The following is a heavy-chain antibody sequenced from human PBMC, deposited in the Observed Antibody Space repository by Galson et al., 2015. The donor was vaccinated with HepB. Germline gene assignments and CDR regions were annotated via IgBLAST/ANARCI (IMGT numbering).Heavy chain of an antibody. D-gene: IGHD6-25*01. CDR3: AKGAAGASLAFDI. J-gene: IGHJ3*02. CDR1: GFTFSNFA. CDR2: ISGSGDST. V-gene: IGHV3-23*01. Sequence: SLRLSCAASGFTFSNFAMTWVRQAPGKGLEWVSGISGSGDSTYYADSVKGRFTISRDNSKNTLYLQMNSLRAEDTAVYFCAKGAAGASLAFDIWGQGTMVTVSS.